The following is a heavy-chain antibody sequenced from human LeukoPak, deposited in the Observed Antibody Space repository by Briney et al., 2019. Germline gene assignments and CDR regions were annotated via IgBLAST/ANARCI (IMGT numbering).Heavy chain of an antibody. CDR3: AKIGDCSDILCRTGRRDFQY. CDR2: ISGSGDKT. V-gene: IGHV3-23*01. Sequence: GGSLRLSCAASGFTLSNYAMNWVRQAPGKGLEWVSAISGSGDKTYYADSVKGRFTISRDNSKNTLFLQMNSLRAEDTAVYYCAKIGDCSDILCRTGRRDFQYWGQGTLVTVSS. CDR1: GFTLSNYA. D-gene: IGHD2-15*01. J-gene: IGHJ1*01.